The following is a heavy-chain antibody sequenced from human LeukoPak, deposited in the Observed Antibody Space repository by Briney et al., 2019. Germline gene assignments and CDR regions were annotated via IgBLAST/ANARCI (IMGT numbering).Heavy chain of an antibody. D-gene: IGHD6-19*01. J-gene: IGHJ2*01. V-gene: IGHV3-9*01. CDR2: ITWNSGSV. CDR3: SGWDWGFDL. CDR1: GFTFEDYA. Sequence: GGPLRLSCAVSGFTFEDYAMQWVRQGPGKGLEWVSGITWNSGSVSYADSVKGRFTISRDNSKNTLYLQMNSLRAEDTAVYYCSGWDWGFDLWGRGTLVTVSS.